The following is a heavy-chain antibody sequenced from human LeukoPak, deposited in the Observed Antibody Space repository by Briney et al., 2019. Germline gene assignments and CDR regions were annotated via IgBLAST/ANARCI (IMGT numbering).Heavy chain of an antibody. CDR2: ISAYNGNT. D-gene: IGHD3-22*01. V-gene: IGHV1-18*01. CDR3: ARGGDTYYYDSSGRRNAFDF. Sequence: ASVKVSCKASGYTFTSYGIGWVRQAPGQGLEWMGWISAYNGNTNYAQKLQGRVTMTTDTSTSTAYMELRSLRSDDTAVYYCARGGDTYYYDSSGRRNAFDFWGQGTMVTVSS. J-gene: IGHJ3*01. CDR1: GYTFTSYG.